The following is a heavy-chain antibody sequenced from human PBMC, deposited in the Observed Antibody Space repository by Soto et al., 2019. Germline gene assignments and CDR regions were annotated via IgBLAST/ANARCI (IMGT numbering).Heavy chain of an antibody. D-gene: IGHD2-2*03. CDR3: AREGNLGRWIQPLDP. J-gene: IGHJ5*02. V-gene: IGHV4-59*01. Sequence: SETLTLTCTVSGYSISSYSWSWIRQPPGKGLEWIGNIHYNGNTKYSPSLKSRVTMSVDTSKNHFSLKLISVTTADTAVYFCAREGNLGRWIQPLDPWGQGTLVTVSS. CDR2: IHYNGNT. CDR1: GYSISSYS.